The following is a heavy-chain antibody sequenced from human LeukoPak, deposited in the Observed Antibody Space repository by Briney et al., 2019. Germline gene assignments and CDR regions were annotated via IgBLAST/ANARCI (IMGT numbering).Heavy chain of an antibody. CDR3: AREGTMVRGVLEDYYMDV. Sequence: ASVKVSCKASGYRFTTYGISWVRQAPGQGLEWKGWISAYNGNTNYAQKLQGRVTMTTDTSTSTAYMELRSLRSEDTAVYYCAREGTMVRGVLEDYYMDVWGKGTTVTVSS. V-gene: IGHV1-18*01. D-gene: IGHD3-10*01. J-gene: IGHJ6*03. CDR2: ISAYNGNT. CDR1: GYRFTTYG.